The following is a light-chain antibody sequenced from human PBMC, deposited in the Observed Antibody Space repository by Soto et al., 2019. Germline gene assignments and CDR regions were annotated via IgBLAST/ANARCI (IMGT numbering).Light chain of an antibody. CDR2: AAS. V-gene: IGKV1-39*01. CDR1: QSISSY. J-gene: IGKJ5*01. Sequence: DIQMTQSPSSLSASVGDRVTITCRASQSISSYLNCYQQKPLNAPKRLIYAASSLQSGVPSRIKGSGSRTDLTLARSSLRPEDFATYYCQQSYSTSITFGQGTRLEIK. CDR3: QQSYSTSIT.